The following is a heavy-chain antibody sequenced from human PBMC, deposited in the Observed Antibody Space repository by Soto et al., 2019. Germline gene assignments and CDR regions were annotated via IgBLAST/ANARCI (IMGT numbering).Heavy chain of an antibody. D-gene: IGHD2-15*01. J-gene: IGHJ3*02. CDR3: AGSTLVASDI. CDR2: ITASGHTT. V-gene: IGHV3-23*01. CDR1: GFTFSNYA. Sequence: GGSLRLSCAASGFTFSNYAMSWVRQAPGKGLEWVSSITASGHTTYYADSLEGRFTISRDNSRNALYLQMNSLRAEDTAVYYCAGSTLVASDIWGQGTMVTVSS.